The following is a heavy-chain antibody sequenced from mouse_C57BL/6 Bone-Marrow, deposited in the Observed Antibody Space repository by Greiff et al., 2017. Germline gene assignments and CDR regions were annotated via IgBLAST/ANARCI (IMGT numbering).Heavy chain of an antibody. CDR1: GFSLTSYG. CDR3: ASPHYGPYWYFDV. J-gene: IGHJ1*03. D-gene: IGHD1-2*01. Sequence: VMLVESGPGLVQPSQSLSITCTVSGFSLTSYGVHWVRQSPGKGLEWLGVIWSGGSTDYNAAFISRLSISKDNSRSQVFFKMSSLQADDAAIYYCASPHYGPYWYFDVWGTGTTVTVSS. CDR2: IWSGGST. V-gene: IGHV2-2*01.